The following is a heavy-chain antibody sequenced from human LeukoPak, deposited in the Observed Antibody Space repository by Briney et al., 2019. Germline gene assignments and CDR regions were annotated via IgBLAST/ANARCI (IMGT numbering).Heavy chain of an antibody. CDR2: ISSSTDYI. D-gene: IGHD3-3*01. CDR1: GFTFISYT. V-gene: IGHV3-21*04. Sequence: GGSLRLSCTASGFTFISYTMNWVRQAPGKGLEWVSSISSSTDYIYYADSVKGRFTISRDNAKNSLYLQMNSLRAEDTAVYYCAKTPRYDFWSGYYTWDYFDYWGQGTLVTVSS. CDR3: AKTPRYDFWSGYYTWDYFDY. J-gene: IGHJ4*02.